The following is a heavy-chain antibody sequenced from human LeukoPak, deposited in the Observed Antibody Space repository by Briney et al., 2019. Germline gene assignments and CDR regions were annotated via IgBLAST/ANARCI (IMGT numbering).Heavy chain of an antibody. CDR1: GGSISSSSYY. CDR3: ARHYGDHEVYYYYYYMDV. V-gene: IGHV4-39*01. Sequence: SETLSLTCTVSGGSISSSSYYWGRIRQPPGKGLEWIGRICYSGSTYYNPSLKSRVTISVDTSKNQFSLKLSSVTAADTAVYYCARHYGDHEVYYYYYYMDVWGKGTTVTVSS. J-gene: IGHJ6*03. CDR2: ICYSGST. D-gene: IGHD4-17*01.